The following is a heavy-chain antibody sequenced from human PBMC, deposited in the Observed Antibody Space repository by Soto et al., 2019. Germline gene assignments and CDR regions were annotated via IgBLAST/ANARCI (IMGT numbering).Heavy chain of an antibody. J-gene: IGHJ5*02. V-gene: IGHV1-18*01. CDR1: GYTFTSYG. Sequence: QVQLVQSGAEVKKPGASVKVSCKASGYTFTSYGISWVRQAPGQGLEWMGWISAYNGNTNYAQKLQGRVTMTTDTPTSTAYMELRSLRSDDTAVYDCASARGSSSWRTNWFDPWGQGTLVTVSS. CDR3: ASARGSSSWRTNWFDP. D-gene: IGHD6-13*01. CDR2: ISAYNGNT.